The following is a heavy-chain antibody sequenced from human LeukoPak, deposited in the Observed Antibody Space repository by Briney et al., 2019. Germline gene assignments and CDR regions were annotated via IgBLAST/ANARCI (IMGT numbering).Heavy chain of an antibody. CDR3: ARTTRSRYYYYYGMDV. CDR2: IFYNGNT. V-gene: IGHV4-59*08. Sequence: PSETLSLTCSVSGGSINNYYWSWIRQPSGKGLESIGYIFYNGNTNYNPSLKSRVTISVDTSKNQFSLKLSSVTAADTAVYHCARTTRSRYYYYYGMDVWGQGTTVTVSS. J-gene: IGHJ6*02. CDR1: GGSINNYY. D-gene: IGHD2-2*01.